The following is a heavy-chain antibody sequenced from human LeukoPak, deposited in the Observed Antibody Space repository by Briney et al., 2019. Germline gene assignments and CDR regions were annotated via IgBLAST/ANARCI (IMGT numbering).Heavy chain of an antibody. V-gene: IGHV3-66*01. CDR1: GFTVSSNY. Sequence: GGSLRLSCAASGFTVSSNYMSWVRQAPGKGLEWVSVIYSGGSTYYADSVKGRFTISRDNSKDTLYLQMNSLRAEDTAVYYCASAVTTLPFDYWGQGTLVTVSS. D-gene: IGHD4-17*01. CDR3: ASAVTTLPFDY. CDR2: IYSGGST. J-gene: IGHJ4*02.